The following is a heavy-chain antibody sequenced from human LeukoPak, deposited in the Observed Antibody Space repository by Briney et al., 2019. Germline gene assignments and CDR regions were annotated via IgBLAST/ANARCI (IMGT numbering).Heavy chain of an antibody. CDR1: GFTFNTYN. D-gene: IGHD4-23*01. CDR2: IRSKVYSYTT. J-gene: IGHJ4*02. V-gene: IGHV3-73*01. Sequence: QSGGSLRLSCAASGFTFNTYNMNWVRQASGKGLEWVGRIRSKVYSYTTEYAVSVQGRFTISRDDSKNTAYLEMSSLKTEDTAMYYCTRYGGNYDYWGQGTLVTVSS. CDR3: TRYGGNYDY.